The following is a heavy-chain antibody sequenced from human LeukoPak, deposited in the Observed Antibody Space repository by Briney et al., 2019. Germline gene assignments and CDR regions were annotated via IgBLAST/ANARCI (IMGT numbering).Heavy chain of an antibody. CDR1: GFTFSSYG. CDR3: AKDHSQYSSGWYSPPDY. CDR2: IRSDGSNK. V-gene: IGHV3-30*02. D-gene: IGHD6-19*01. Sequence: PGGSLRLSCAASGFTFSSYGMHWVRQAPGKGLEWVAFIRSDGSNKYYADSVKGRFTISRDNSKNTLYLQMNSLRAEDTAVYYCAKDHSQYSSGWYSPPDYWGQGTLVTVSS. J-gene: IGHJ4*02.